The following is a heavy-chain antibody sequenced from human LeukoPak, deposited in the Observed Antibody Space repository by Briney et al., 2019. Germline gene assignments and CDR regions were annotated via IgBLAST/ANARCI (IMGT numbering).Heavy chain of an antibody. CDR3: ARTRYPNTFDI. Sequence: PGGSLRLSCAASGFIFSDYYMTWIRQAPGEGLEWVSYISSSGSTISYADSVKDRFTISRDNAKNSLYLQMNSLRAEDTAVYYCARTRYPNTFDIWGQGTMVTVSS. J-gene: IGHJ3*02. CDR1: GFIFSDYY. D-gene: IGHD1-1*01. V-gene: IGHV3-11*01. CDR2: ISSSGSTI.